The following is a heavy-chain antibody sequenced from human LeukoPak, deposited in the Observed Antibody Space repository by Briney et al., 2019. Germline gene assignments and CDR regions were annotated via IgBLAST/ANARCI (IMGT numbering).Heavy chain of an antibody. CDR1: GFTFSSYS. V-gene: IGHV3-48*01. D-gene: IGHD1-26*01. CDR3: ARDWSVAPRWDPQDY. J-gene: IGHJ4*02. Sequence: GGSLRLSCAASGFTFSSYSMNWVRQAPGKGLEWVSYISSSSSTIYYADSVKGRFTISRDNAKSSLYLQMNSLRAEDTAVYYCARDWSVAPRWDPQDYWGQGTLVTVSS. CDR2: ISSSSSTI.